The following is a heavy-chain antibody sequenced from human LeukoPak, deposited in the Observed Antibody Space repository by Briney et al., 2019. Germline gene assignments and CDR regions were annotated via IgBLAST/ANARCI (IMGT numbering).Heavy chain of an antibody. Sequence: PSDTLSLTCAVYGGSFSEYYWTWIRQSPGKGLEWIGEMNHGGGSNYNPSLTSRVTISVDTSKNQFSLGLRSVIAADTAVYYCARGRGRLDYWGQGTLVTISS. CDR3: ARGRGRLDY. V-gene: IGHV4-34*01. CDR1: GGSFSEYY. J-gene: IGHJ4*02. CDR2: MNHGGGS. D-gene: IGHD3-10*01.